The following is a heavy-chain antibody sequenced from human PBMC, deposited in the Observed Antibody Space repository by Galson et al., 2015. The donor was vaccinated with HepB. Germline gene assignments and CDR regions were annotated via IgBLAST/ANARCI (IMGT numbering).Heavy chain of an antibody. CDR1: GYSFTTYW. J-gene: IGHJ3*02. D-gene: IGHD5-12*01. CDR3: ARRYSGHDSDAFDI. V-gene: IGHV5-51*01. CDR2: IYPGDSDT. Sequence: QSGAEVKKPGESLKISCKGSGYSFTTYWIGWVRQMPGKGLEWMGIIYPGDSDTRYSPSFQGQVTISVDKSISSAYLQWSSLKATDTALYYCARRYSGHDSDAFDIWGPGTLVTVSS.